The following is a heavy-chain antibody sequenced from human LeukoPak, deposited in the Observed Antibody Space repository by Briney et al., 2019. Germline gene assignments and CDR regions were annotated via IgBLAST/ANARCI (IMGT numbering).Heavy chain of an antibody. V-gene: IGHV1-18*01. CDR1: GYTFTSYG. CDR3: ARDFYPYYYDSSGYYPDY. D-gene: IGHD3-22*01. CDR2: ISAYNGNT. J-gene: IGHJ4*02. Sequence: ASVKVSCKASGYTFTSYGISWVRRAPGQGLEWMGWISAYNGNTNYAQKLQGRVTMTTDTSTSTAYMELRSLRSDDTAVYYCARDFYPYYYDSSGYYPDYWGQGTLVTVSS.